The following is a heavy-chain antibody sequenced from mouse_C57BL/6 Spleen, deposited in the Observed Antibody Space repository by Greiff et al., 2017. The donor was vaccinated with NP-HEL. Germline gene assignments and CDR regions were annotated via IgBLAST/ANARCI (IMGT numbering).Heavy chain of an antibody. J-gene: IGHJ2*01. CDR3: ARHPPIYEGYYRDYFDY. V-gene: IGHV5-6*01. CDR2: ISSGGSYT. Sequence: EVQGVESGGDLVKPGGSLKLSCAASGFTFSSYGMSWVRQTPDKRLEWVATISSGGSYTYYPDSVKGRFTISRDNAKNTLYLQMSSLKSEDTAMYYCARHPPIYEGYYRDYFDYWGQGTTLTVSS. CDR1: GFTFSSYG. D-gene: IGHD2-3*01.